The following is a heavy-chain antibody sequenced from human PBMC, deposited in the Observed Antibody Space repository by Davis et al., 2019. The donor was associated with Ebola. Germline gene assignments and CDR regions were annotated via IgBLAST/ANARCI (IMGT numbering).Heavy chain of an antibody. V-gene: IGHV3-49*03. CDR2: IRSKAYGGTT. Sequence: PGGSLRLSCAASGFTFSTYSMSWFRQAPGKGLEWVGFIRSKAYGGTTEYAASVKGRFTISRDDSKSIAYLQMNSLKTEDTAVYYCTRVDGWELPTIYYYYGMDVWGKGTTVTVSS. J-gene: IGHJ6*04. D-gene: IGHD1-26*01. CDR1: GFTFSTYS. CDR3: TRVDGWELPTIYYYYGMDV.